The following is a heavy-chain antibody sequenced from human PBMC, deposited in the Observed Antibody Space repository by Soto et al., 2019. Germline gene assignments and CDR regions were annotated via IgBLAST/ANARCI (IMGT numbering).Heavy chain of an antibody. CDR1: GFIFSDHY. CDR2: ISGSGGST. J-gene: IGHJ6*03. V-gene: IGHV3-23*01. Sequence: GGSLRLSCAASGFIFSDHYMDWVRQAPGKGLEWVSAISGSGGSTYYADSVKGRFTISRDNSKNTLYLQMNSLRAEDTAVYYCAKYRSGSGSPYYYYMDVWGKGTTVTVSS. CDR3: AKYRSGSGSPYYYYMDV. D-gene: IGHD3-10*01.